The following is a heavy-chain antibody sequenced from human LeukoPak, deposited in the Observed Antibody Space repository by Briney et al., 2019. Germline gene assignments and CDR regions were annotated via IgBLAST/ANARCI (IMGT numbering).Heavy chain of an antibody. Sequence: GGPLRLSCSASGFNFNYYAIQWVRQAPGKGLEYVSAISHDGGSTYYADSVKGRFTISRDNSKNTLFLHMTSLRPEDTAVYYCVGRFGSGSYYPWTLDSWGQGTLVTVS. D-gene: IGHD3-10*01. J-gene: IGHJ4*02. CDR1: GFNFNYYA. CDR3: VGRFGSGSYYPWTLDS. CDR2: ISHDGGST. V-gene: IGHV3-64D*06.